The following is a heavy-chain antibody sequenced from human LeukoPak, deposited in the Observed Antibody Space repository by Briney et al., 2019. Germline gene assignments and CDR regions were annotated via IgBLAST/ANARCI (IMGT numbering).Heavy chain of an antibody. CDR2: INWDGGST. CDR3: ARVASGSYYFAKDY. CDR1: GFSFDDYG. V-gene: IGHV3-20*04. D-gene: IGHD3-10*01. Sequence: RPGGSLRLSCAASGFSFDDYGMSWVRQAPGKGLEWLSGINWDGGSTGYADSVKGRFTISRDNAKNSLYLQMNSLRAEDTALYYCARVASGSYYFAKDYWGQGTLVTVSS. J-gene: IGHJ4*02.